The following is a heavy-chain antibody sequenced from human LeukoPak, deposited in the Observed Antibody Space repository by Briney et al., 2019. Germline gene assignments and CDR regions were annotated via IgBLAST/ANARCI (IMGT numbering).Heavy chain of an antibody. CDR3: AKVGPDYCSGGSCYDWYFDL. CDR2: ISGSGGST. J-gene: IGHJ2*01. D-gene: IGHD2-15*01. Sequence: PGGSLRLSCAASGFTFSSYAMSWVRQAPGKGLEWVSAISGSGGSTYYADSVKGRFTISRDNSKNTLYLQMNSLRAEDTAVYYCAKVGPDYCSGGSCYDWYFDLWGRGTLVTVSS. V-gene: IGHV3-23*01. CDR1: GFTFSSYA.